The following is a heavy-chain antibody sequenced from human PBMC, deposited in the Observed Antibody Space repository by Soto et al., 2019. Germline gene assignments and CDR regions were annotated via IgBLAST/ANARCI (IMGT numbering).Heavy chain of an antibody. CDR3: ARDIVPPGICFDY. CDR1: RFSFSTFW. V-gene: IGHV3-7*01. CDR2: INPGGSEE. D-gene: IGHD1-26*01. J-gene: IGHJ4*02. Sequence: EVQLVDSGGGLVQPGGSLRLSCTASRFSFSTFWMSWVRQAPGKGLEWVANINPGGSEEYYVDSVKGRFTISRDNAKNSLYLQMNSLKAEDTAMYYCARDIVPPGICFDYWGQGALVSVSS.